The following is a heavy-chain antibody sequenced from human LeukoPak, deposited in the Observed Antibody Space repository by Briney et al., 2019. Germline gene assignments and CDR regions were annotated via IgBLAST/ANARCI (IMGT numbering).Heavy chain of an antibody. J-gene: IGHJ5*02. CDR1: GGSISSNNYY. D-gene: IGHD3-10*01. CDR2: MYYSGST. Sequence: SETLSLTCTVSGGSISSNNYYWGWIRQPPGKGLEWIGTMYYSGSTYYNPSLKSRVTISVDTSKNQFSLKLSSVTAADTAVYYCARRRFGDPGADPWGQGTLVTVSS. CDR3: ARRRFGDPGADP. V-gene: IGHV4-39*01.